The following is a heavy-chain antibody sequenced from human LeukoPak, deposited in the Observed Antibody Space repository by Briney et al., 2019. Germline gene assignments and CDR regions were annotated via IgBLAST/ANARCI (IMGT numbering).Heavy chain of an antibody. D-gene: IGHD3-9*01. Sequence: GGSLRLSCAASGFTFSNYAMTWVRQAPGKGLEWVAAISDSSGRTYYADSVKGRFTISRDNSKNTLYVQMNSLRAEDTALYYCAKWGDYDVLTGYYVPDYWGQGTLVTVSS. J-gene: IGHJ4*02. CDR1: GFTFSNYA. CDR2: ISDSSGRT. CDR3: AKWGDYDVLTGYYVPDY. V-gene: IGHV3-23*01.